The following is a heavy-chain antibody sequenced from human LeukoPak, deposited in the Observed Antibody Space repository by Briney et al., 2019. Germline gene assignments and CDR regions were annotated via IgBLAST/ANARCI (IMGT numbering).Heavy chain of an antibody. CDR2: MYHSGST. Sequence: SETLSLTCSVSGYSISSAYYWGWIRQPPGKGLEWIGTMYHSGSTNYNPSLKSRVTISVDTSKNQFSLKLSSVTAADTAVYYCARATYYYDSSGYYYRSPPDYWGQGTLVTVSS. CDR3: ARATYYYDSSGYYYRSPPDY. V-gene: IGHV4-38-2*02. J-gene: IGHJ4*02. D-gene: IGHD3-22*01. CDR1: GYSISSAYY.